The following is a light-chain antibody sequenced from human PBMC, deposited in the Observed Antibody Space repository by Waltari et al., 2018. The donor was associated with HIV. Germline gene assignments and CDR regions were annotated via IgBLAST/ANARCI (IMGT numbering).Light chain of an antibody. Sequence: QSALTQPASVPGSPGQSVTISCTGTSSDVVVYNSLSWYQQLPGSAPKLIIEAGTKRPAGIFSRFSGSRSGNTASLTISGLQTGDEADYYCGSFTTTNTLSYVFGTGTRVTGL. CDR3: GSFTTTNTLSYV. V-gene: IGLV2-14*03. J-gene: IGLJ1*01. CDR2: AGT. CDR1: SSDVVVYNS.